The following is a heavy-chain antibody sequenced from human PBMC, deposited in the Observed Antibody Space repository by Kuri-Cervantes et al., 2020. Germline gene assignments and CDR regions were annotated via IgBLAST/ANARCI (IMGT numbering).Heavy chain of an antibody. V-gene: IGHV1-8*01. CDR1: GYSFSGYD. CDR2: MNPNSGNT. J-gene: IGHJ5*02. Sequence: ASVKVSCKTSGYSFSGYDINWVRQATGQGLEWMGWMNPNSGNTGYAQKFQGRVTMTRDTSATTAYMELSGLRSEDTAVYYCARGGDIIVQPGARTLDPWGQGTLVTVSS. D-gene: IGHD2-2*01. CDR3: ARGGDIIVQPGARTLDP.